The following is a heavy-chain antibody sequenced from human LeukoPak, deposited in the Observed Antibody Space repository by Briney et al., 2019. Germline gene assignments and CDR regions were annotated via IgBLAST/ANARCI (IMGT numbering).Heavy chain of an antibody. J-gene: IGHJ4*02. CDR3: ARAPTTYYYGSGSYSLFAY. CDR1: GFTFDDYG. V-gene: IGHV3-20*04. D-gene: IGHD3-10*01. Sequence: GGSLRLSCAASGFTFDDYGMSWVRQAPGKGLEWVSGINWNGGSTGYVDSVKGRFTISRDNAKNSLYLQMNSLRAEDTALYYCARAPTTYYYGSGSYSLFAYWGQGTLVTVS. CDR2: INWNGGST.